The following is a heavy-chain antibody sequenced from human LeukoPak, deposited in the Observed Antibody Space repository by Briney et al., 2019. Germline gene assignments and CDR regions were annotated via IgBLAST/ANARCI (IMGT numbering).Heavy chain of an antibody. Sequence: ASVRVSFKASGYTFTVHYLHWLRQAPGQGLEWMGWIKPDSGSTNFAQNFQGRVTMTSDTSINTAYIELSSLTSDDTAMYYCARDHDYGPDYWGQGTVVTVSA. J-gene: IGHJ4*02. CDR3: ARDHDYGPDY. CDR1: GYTFTVHY. V-gene: IGHV1-2*02. CDR2: IKPDSGST. D-gene: IGHD4/OR15-4a*01.